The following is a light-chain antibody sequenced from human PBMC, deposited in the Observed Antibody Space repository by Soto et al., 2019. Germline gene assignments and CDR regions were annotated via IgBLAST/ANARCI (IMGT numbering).Light chain of an antibody. CDR3: QQRSNWPPIT. Sequence: EILLTQSPATLSLSRGERATLSCRASQSVSSYLAWYQQKPGQAPRLLIYDASNRATGIPARFSGSGSGTDFTLTISSLEPEDFAVYYCQQRSNWPPITFGGGTKVDIK. CDR1: QSVSSY. V-gene: IGKV3-11*01. J-gene: IGKJ4*01. CDR2: DAS.